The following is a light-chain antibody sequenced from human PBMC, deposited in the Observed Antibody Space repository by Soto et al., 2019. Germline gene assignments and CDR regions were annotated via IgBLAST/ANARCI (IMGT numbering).Light chain of an antibody. Sequence: DIVETQSPATLSASPGERVTLSCRASQFVSSRLAWYQRRPGQVPRLLIYDTSTRAPGISARFSGSGSGTEFTLTISSLQSEDFAVYYCQEYIQWPPGMFGPGTTVDIK. J-gene: IGKJ1*01. CDR3: QEYIQWPPGM. V-gene: IGKV3-15*01. CDR1: QFVSSR. CDR2: DTS.